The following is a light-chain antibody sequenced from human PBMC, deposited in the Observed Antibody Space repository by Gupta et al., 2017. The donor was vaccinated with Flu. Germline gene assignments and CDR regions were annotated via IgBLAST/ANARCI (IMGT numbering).Light chain of an antibody. CDR1: SSEVGGYDY. J-gene: IGLJ2*01. CDR3: SSYTNTNNVVV. V-gene: IGLV2-14*01. Sequence: SSEVGGYDYVSWYKQHPGKAPKLMIFEVSRRPSGISDRFSGSKSGNTASLTISGLLAEDEAYYYCSSYTNTNNVVVFGGGTRLTVL. CDR2: EVS.